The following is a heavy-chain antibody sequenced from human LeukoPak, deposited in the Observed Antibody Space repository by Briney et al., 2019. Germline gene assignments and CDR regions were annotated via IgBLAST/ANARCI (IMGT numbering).Heavy chain of an antibody. J-gene: IGHJ4*02. D-gene: IGHD2-15*01. CDR1: GYTFSYYA. Sequence: ASVRVSCKASGYTFSYYAITWVRQAPGQGLEWMGWISAYNGNTNYAQKLQGRVTMTTDTSTSTAYMELRSLRSDDTAVYYCARERRNYCSGGSCYSPLDYWGQGTLVTVSS. V-gene: IGHV1-18*01. CDR2: ISAYNGNT. CDR3: ARERRNYCSGGSCYSPLDY.